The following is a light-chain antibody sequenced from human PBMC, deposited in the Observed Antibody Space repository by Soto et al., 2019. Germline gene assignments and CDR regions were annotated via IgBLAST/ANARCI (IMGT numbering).Light chain of an antibody. J-gene: IGKJ2*01. Sequence: EIVMTQSPATLSVSPGERATLSCRASQSVSDNLAWYQRKPGQAPRLLIYGASTRATGIPARFSGSRSETEFTLTISSLQSEDFAIYYCQQSNNWPYTFGQGTKVDIK. CDR1: QSVSDN. V-gene: IGKV3-15*01. CDR3: QQSNNWPYT. CDR2: GAS.